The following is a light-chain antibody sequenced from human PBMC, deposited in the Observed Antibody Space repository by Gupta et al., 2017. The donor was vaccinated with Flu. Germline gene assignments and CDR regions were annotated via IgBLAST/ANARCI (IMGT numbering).Light chain of an antibody. CDR3: QQCHSRPLT. J-gene: IGKJ4*01. V-gene: IGKV1-33*01. CDR1: RDISTY. CDR2: DAS. Sequence: IQMTQSPSSLSASAGDRITITCQASRDISTYLNWYQQKPGRAPRLIIYDASNLETGVPTRFSGGASGTDFTLTISSLQPEDSATYYCQQCHSRPLTFGGGTKVEIK.